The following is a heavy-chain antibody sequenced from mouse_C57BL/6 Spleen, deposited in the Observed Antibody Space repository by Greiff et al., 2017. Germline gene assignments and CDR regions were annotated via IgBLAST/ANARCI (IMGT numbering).Heavy chain of an antibody. Sequence: VQLQQSGPELVKPGPSVKISCKASGYTFTDYYMNWVKQSHGQSLEWIGDINPNNGGTSYNQKFKGKATLTVDKSSSTAYMELRSLTSEDSAVYYCARGWDPFAYWGQGTLVTVSA. V-gene: IGHV1-26*01. CDR3: ARGWDPFAY. CDR2: INPNNGGT. D-gene: IGHD4-1*01. CDR1: GYTFTDYY. J-gene: IGHJ3*01.